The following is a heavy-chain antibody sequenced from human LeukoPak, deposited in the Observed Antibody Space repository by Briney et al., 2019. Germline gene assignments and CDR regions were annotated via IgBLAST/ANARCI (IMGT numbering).Heavy chain of an antibody. Sequence: SETLSLTCTVYGGSFSPYYWNWIRQPPGKGLEWIGEINHRGSTTYNPSLKSRVTTSLDTSKNQFSLKLSSVTAADTAVYYCARVGLDWGSIDYWGQGTLVTVSS. V-gene: IGHV4-34*01. CDR2: INHRGST. CDR1: GGSFSPYY. CDR3: ARVGLDWGSIDY. D-gene: IGHD3/OR15-3a*01. J-gene: IGHJ4*02.